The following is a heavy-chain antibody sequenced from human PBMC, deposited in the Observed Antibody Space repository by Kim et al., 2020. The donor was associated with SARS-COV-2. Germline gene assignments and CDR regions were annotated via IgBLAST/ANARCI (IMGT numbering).Heavy chain of an antibody. CDR1: GYTFTGYY. D-gene: IGHD6-6*01. V-gene: IGHV1-2*06. Sequence: ASVKVSCKASGYTFTGYYMHWVRQAPGQGLEWMGRINPNSGGTNYAQKFQGRVTMTRDTSISTAYMELSRLRSDDTAVYYCASWSRSIAARRDYYYYYMDVWGKGTTVTVSS. CDR2: INPNSGGT. J-gene: IGHJ6*03. CDR3: ASWSRSIAARRDYYYYYMDV.